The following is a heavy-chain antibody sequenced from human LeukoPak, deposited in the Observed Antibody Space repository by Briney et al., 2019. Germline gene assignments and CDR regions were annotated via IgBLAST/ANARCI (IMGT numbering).Heavy chain of an antibody. J-gene: IGHJ6*03. CDR1: GYTFTGYY. CDR3: VGSSWPDYYYYMDV. CDR2: INSDTAVT. D-gene: IGHD6-13*01. V-gene: IGHV1-2*02. Sequence: ASVKVSCKASGYTFTGYYMHWVRQAPGQGLEWMGWINSDTAVTNYAQNFQGRVTLTRDTSISTTYLELSSLRSDDTAVYYCVGSSWPDYYYYMDVWGKGTTVTVSS.